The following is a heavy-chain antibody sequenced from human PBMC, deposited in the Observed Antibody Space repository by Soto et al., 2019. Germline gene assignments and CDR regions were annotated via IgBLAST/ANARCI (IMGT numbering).Heavy chain of an antibody. J-gene: IGHJ4*02. D-gene: IGHD1-1*01. CDR2: IIPLFGLP. CDR1: GCTFSTYT. CDR3: AFDVQTGVVYFDN. V-gene: IGHV1-69*02. Sequence: ASVKVSCKASGCTFSTYTISWVRQAPGQGLEWLGRIIPLFGLPNHAQKFQDRVTITADKSTDTAYLEMNSLRPEDTAVYYCAFDVQTGVVYFDNWGQGTLVTVSS.